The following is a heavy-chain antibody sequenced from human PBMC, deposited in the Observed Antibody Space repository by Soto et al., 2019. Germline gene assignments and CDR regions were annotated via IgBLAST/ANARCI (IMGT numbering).Heavy chain of an antibody. Sequence: PSETLSLTCSVSGDSISSVAHYWAWIRQPPGKGLEWIGSLYYTGSTYYNPSLKSRVAMSIDTSKSQFSLNLRSTTAADTAVYFCVRHPPNRSWYSGCFAPGGHEPRATLPS. CDR2: LYYTGST. V-gene: IGHV4-39*01. CDR3: VRHPPNRSWYSGCFAP. D-gene: IGHD6-13*01. J-gene: IGHJ5*02. CDR1: GDSISSVAHY.